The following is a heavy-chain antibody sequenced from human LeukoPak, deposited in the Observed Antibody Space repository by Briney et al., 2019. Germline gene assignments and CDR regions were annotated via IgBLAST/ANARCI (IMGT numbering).Heavy chain of an antibody. J-gene: IGHJ4*02. Sequence: ASVKVPCKASGYTFTGYYMHWVRQAPGQGLEWMGWINPNSGGTNYAQKFQGRVTMTRDTSISTTYMELSRLRSDDTAVYYCARDLGISGWYAPPLGYFDYWGQGTLVTVSS. CDR1: GYTFTGYY. CDR2: INPNSGGT. CDR3: ARDLGISGWYAPPLGYFDY. D-gene: IGHD6-19*01. V-gene: IGHV1-2*02.